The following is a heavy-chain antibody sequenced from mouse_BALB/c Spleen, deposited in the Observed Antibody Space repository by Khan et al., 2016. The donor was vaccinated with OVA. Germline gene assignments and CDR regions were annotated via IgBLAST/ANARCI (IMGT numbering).Heavy chain of an antibody. V-gene: IGHV2-3*01. CDR1: GFSLTIYG. Sequence: VQLQESGPGLVAPSQSLSITCTVSGFSLTIYGLSWVRQPPGKGLEWLGVIWGDGATNYHSALISRLIITKDNSKSQVFLKLHSLQTDDTATYYCAKFTADYYSMDYWGQGTSVTVSS. CDR3: AKFTADYYSMDY. D-gene: IGHD1-1*01. CDR2: IWGDGAT. J-gene: IGHJ4*01.